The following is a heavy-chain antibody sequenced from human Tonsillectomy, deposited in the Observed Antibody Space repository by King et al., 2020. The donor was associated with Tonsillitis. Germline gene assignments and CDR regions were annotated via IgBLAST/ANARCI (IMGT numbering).Heavy chain of an antibody. Sequence: QLVQSGGGVVQPGRSLRLSCAASGFTFSSYAMHWVRQAPGKGLEWVAVISYDGSNKYYADSVKGRFTISKDNSKNTLYLQMNSLRAEDTAVYYCARGCSSTSCQRKDYYYYGMNVWGQGTTVTVSS. D-gene: IGHD2-2*01. CDR3: ARGCSSTSCQRKDYYYYGMNV. CDR1: GFTFSSYA. CDR2: ISYDGSNK. J-gene: IGHJ6*02. V-gene: IGHV3-30*04.